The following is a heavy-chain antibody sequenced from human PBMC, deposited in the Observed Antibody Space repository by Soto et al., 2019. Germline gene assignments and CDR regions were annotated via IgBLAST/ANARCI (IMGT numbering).Heavy chain of an antibody. CDR1: GYTFTSYD. V-gene: IGHV1-8*01. CDR2: MNPNSGNT. Sequence: GASVKVSCKASGYTFTSYDINWVRQATGQGLEWMGWMNPNSGNTGYAQKFQGRVTMTRNTSISTAYMELSSLRSEDTAVYYCARMAIAAVGTFFGYYYYMDVWGKGTTVTVSS. J-gene: IGHJ6*03. CDR3: ARMAIAAVGTFFGYYYYMDV. D-gene: IGHD6-13*01.